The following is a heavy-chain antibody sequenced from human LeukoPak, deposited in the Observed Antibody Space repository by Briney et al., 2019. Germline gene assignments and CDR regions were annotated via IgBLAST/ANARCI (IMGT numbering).Heavy chain of an antibody. J-gene: IGHJ6*03. V-gene: IGHV3-48*01. CDR2: ISSSSSTI. D-gene: IGHD3-22*01. CDR1: GFTFSSYS. Sequence: PGGSLRLSCAASGFTFSSYSMNWVRQAPGKGLEWVSYISSSSSTIYYADSVKGRFTISRDNAKNSLYLQMNSLRAEDTAVYYCARDGYYYDSSGYYYSMDVWGQGTTVTVSS. CDR3: ARDGYYYDSSGYYYSMDV.